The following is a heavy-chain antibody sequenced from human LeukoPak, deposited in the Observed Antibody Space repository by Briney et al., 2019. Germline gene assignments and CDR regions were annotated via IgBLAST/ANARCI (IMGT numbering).Heavy chain of an antibody. J-gene: IGHJ2*01. CDR3: AKVPGYYYDSSGYNWYFDL. CDR1: GFTFSSYA. D-gene: IGHD3-22*01. Sequence: PGGSLRLSCAASGFTFSSYAMSLVRQAPGKGLEWVSAISGSGGSTYYADSVKGRFTISRDNSKNTLYLQMNSLRAEDTAVYYCAKVPGYYYDSSGYNWYFDLWGRGTLVTVSS. V-gene: IGHV3-23*01. CDR2: ISGSGGST.